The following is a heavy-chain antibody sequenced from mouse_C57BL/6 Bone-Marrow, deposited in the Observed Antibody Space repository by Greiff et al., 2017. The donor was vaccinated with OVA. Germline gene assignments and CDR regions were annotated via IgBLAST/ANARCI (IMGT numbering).Heavy chain of an antibody. CDR2: INPNNGGT. Sequence: EVQLQQSGPELVKPGASVKISCKASGYTFTDYYMNWVKQSHGKSLEWIGDINPNNGGTSYNQKFKGKATLTVDKSSSTDYMELRSLTSEDSAVYYCAIYGSYDWFAYWGQGTLVTVSA. CDR1: GYTFTDYY. J-gene: IGHJ3*01. V-gene: IGHV1-26*01. CDR3: AIYGSYDWFAY. D-gene: IGHD2-1*01.